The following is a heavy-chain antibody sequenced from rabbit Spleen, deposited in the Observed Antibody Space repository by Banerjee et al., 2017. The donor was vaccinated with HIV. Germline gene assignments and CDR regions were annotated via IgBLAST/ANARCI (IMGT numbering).Heavy chain of an antibody. Sequence: QEQLVESGGGLVKPGASLTLTCKASGFPFSDKAVMCWVRQAPGKGLEWIACINAVTGKAVYASWAKGRFTFSKTSSTTVTLQMTSLTAADTATYFCARNYNLWGPGTLVTVS. CDR1: GFPFSDKAV. V-gene: IGHV1S45*01. J-gene: IGHJ4*01. CDR2: INAVTGKA. CDR3: ARNYNL.